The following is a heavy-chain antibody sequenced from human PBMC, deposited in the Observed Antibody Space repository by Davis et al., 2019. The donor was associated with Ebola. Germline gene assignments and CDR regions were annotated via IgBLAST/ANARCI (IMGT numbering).Heavy chain of an antibody. CDR1: GFTFSSYA. J-gene: IGHJ4*02. CDR2: ISGSGGST. Sequence: PGGSLRLSCAASGFTFSSYAMSWVRQAPGKGLEWVSAISGSGGSTYYADSVKGRFTISRDNSKNSLYLQMNSLRAEDTAVYYCARVCGGDCYAFDYWGQGTLVTVSS. V-gene: IGHV3-23*01. CDR3: ARVCGGDCYAFDY. D-gene: IGHD2-21*02.